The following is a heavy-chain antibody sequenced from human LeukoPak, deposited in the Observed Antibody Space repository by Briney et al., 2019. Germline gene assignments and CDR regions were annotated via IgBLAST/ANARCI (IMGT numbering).Heavy chain of an antibody. D-gene: IGHD6-19*01. J-gene: IGHJ6*03. V-gene: IGHV4-34*01. Sequence: SETLSLTRAVYGGSFSGYYWSWIRQPPGKGLEWIGEINHSGSTNYNPSLKSRVTISVDTSKNQFSLRLSSVTAADTAVYYCARLGYSSGWYGDYYYYMDVWGKGTTVTFSS. CDR2: INHSGST. CDR3: ARLGYSSGWYGDYYYYMDV. CDR1: GGSFSGYY.